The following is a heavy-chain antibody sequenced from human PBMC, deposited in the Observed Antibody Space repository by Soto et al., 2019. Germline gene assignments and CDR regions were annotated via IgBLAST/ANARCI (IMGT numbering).Heavy chain of an antibody. Sequence: SLRLSCAASGFAFSSYGMHWVRQAPGKGLEWVAVISYDGSNKYYADSVKGRFTISRDNSKNTLYLQMNSLRAEDTAVYYCAKDAKAVAVRYYFDYWGQGTLVTVSS. J-gene: IGHJ4*02. CDR1: GFAFSSYG. CDR3: AKDAKAVAVRYYFDY. D-gene: IGHD6-19*01. V-gene: IGHV3-30*18. CDR2: ISYDGSNK.